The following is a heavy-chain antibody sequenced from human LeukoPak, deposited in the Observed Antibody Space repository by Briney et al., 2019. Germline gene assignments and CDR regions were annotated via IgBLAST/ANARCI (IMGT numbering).Heavy chain of an antibody. CDR2: ISYDGRNR. CDR1: GFIFRSYG. V-gene: IGHV3-30*18. D-gene: IGHD6-25*01. CDR3: AKERVSGRLDAFDF. J-gene: IGHJ3*01. Sequence: GGSLRLSCVASGFIFRSYGMHWVRQAPGKGLEWVAIISYDGRNRDYGESVKDRFTISRDNSRNTVYLQMNSLRGEDTAVYYCAKERVSGRLDAFDFWGQGTIVTVS.